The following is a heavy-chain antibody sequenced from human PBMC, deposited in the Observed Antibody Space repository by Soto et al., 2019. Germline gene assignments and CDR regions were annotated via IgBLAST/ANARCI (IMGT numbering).Heavy chain of an antibody. J-gene: IGHJ6*04. CDR3: ESGPGRFLALWPDYYDYGMDV. D-gene: IGHD3-3*01. V-gene: IGHV1-69*01. CDR2: IIPIFGTA. Sequence: QVQLVQSGAEVKKPVSSVKVSCKASGGTFSSYAISWVRQAPGQGLEWMGGIIPIFGTANYAQKFQGRDTITAYESTSTAYMELSRLSSEDTSVYYCESGPGRFLALWPDYYDYGMDVWGKGPTVTVSS. CDR1: GGTFSSYA.